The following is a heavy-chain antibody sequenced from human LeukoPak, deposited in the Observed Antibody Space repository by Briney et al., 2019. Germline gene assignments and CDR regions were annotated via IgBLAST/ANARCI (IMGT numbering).Heavy chain of an antibody. CDR3: ASASWDYVWGSYRSKDDY. D-gene: IGHD3-16*02. V-gene: IGHV1-2*02. Sequence: ASVKVSYKASGYTFTGYYMHWVRQAPGQGLEWMGWINPNSGGTNYAQKFQGRVTMTRDTSISTAYMELSRLRSDDTAVYYCASASWDYVWGSYRSKDDYWGQGTLVTVSS. CDR2: INPNSGGT. J-gene: IGHJ4*02. CDR1: GYTFTGYY.